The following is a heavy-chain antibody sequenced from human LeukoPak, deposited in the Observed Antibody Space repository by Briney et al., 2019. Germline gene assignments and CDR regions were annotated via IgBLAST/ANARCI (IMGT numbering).Heavy chain of an antibody. CDR3: ARVEYSGNGNLY. D-gene: IGHD1-26*01. CDR2: INRDGSGK. CDR1: RLTFINYC. J-gene: IGHJ4*02. V-gene: IGHV3-7*01. Sequence: PGGSLRLSCVGCRLTFINYCMTWVRQVPGKGLEWVANINRDGSGKYYLPSVRGRFTISKDDAKDSLYLQMDSVRPEDTAIYYCARVEYSGNGNLYWGKGTLVTVSS.